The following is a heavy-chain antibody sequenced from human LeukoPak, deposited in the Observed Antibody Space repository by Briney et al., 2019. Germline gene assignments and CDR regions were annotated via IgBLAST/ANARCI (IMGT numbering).Heavy chain of an antibody. CDR2: IKHDAREI. CDR1: GFTFSSYW. J-gene: IGHJ3*01. Sequence: PRGSLTPAWAASGFTFSSYWINWVRQAPGQGLEWVANIKHDAREIYFVDSVKGRFTISRDNAKNSLYLQMKNLRAEDTAVYYCEGERRDAFDVWGQGKVHTLSS. CDR3: EGERRDAFDV. V-gene: IGHV3-7*01.